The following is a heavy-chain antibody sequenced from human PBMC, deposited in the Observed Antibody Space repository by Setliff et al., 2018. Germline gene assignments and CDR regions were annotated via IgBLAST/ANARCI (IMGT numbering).Heavy chain of an antibody. CDR1: GGSISSGSYY. D-gene: IGHD1-26*01. Sequence: SETLSLTCTVSGGSISSGSYYWSWIRQPAGKGLEWIGRIYTSGSTNYNPSLKSRVTISVGTSKNQFSLRLSSVTAADTAVYYCASMGATRDYWGQGTLVTVSS. J-gene: IGHJ4*02. CDR3: ASMGATRDY. CDR2: IYTSGST. V-gene: IGHV4-61*02.